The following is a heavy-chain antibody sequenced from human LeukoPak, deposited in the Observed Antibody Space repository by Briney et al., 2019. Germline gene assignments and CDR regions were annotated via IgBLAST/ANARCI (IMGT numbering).Heavy chain of an antibody. CDR1: EFTFSNYW. Sequence: AGGPLRLSCAASEFTFSNYWMHWVRQAPGKGLVWVSRINPDGSSTRYADSVNGRFTISRDNAKNTLYLQVNSLRAEDTAVYYCARDRGDYFDYWGQGTLVTVSS. V-gene: IGHV3-74*01. J-gene: IGHJ4*02. CDR3: ARDRGDYFDY. D-gene: IGHD3-10*01. CDR2: INPDGSST.